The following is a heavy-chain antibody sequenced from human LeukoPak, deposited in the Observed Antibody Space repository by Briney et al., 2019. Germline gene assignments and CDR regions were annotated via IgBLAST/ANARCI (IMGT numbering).Heavy chain of an antibody. V-gene: IGHV4-39*01. CDR1: GGSISSSIYY. Sequence: SETLSLTCTVSGGSISSSIYYWGWIRQPPGKGLEWIGSIYYSGSTYYNPSLKSRVTISVDTSKNQFSLKLSSVTAAGTAVYYCARQGGPYGDLDYWGQGTLVTVSS. D-gene: IGHD4-17*01. J-gene: IGHJ4*02. CDR3: ARQGGPYGDLDY. CDR2: IYYSGST.